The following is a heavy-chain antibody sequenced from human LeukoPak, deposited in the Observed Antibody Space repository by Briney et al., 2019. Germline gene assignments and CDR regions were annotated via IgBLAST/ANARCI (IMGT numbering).Heavy chain of an antibody. Sequence: PGGSLRLSCAASGFTFSSYWMSWVRQAPGKGLECVANIKQDGSEKYYVDSVKGRFTISRDNAKNSLYLQMNSLRAEDTAVYYCARESHSSGWYGRYNWFDPWGQGTLVTVSS. V-gene: IGHV3-7*01. CDR1: GFTFSSYW. CDR2: IKQDGSEK. D-gene: IGHD6-19*01. CDR3: ARESHSSGWYGRYNWFDP. J-gene: IGHJ5*02.